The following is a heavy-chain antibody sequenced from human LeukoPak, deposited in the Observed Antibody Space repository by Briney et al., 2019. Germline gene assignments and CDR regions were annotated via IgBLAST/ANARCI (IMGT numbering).Heavy chain of an antibody. D-gene: IGHD2-2*01. CDR1: GGSFSGYY. CDR2: INHSGST. Sequence: SETLSLTCAVYGGSFSGYYWSWIRQPPGKGLEWIGEINHSGSTNYNPSLKSRVTISVDTSKNRFSLKLSSVTAADTAVYYCARGRVGGVVPAARLFEYWGQGTLVTVSS. V-gene: IGHV4-34*01. CDR3: ARGRVGGVVPAARLFEY. J-gene: IGHJ4*02.